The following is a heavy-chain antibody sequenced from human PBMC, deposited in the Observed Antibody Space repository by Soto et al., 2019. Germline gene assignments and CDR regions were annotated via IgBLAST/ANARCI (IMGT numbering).Heavy chain of an antibody. Sequence: QVLLQESGSGLVKPSQTLVLTCTVSGDSISRDGFSWSWIRQPPGKGLEWIGYIYHSGATFYNPSLKTRVTTSIDKSKNQFSLRLSSVTVADTAFYYCARVISYYFVSLGQGILVTVSS. CDR1: GDSISRDGFS. V-gene: IGHV4-30-2*01. CDR3: ARVISYYFVS. J-gene: IGHJ4*02. CDR2: IYHSGAT.